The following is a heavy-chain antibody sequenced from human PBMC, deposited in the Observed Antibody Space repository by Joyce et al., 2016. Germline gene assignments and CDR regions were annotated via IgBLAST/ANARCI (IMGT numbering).Heavy chain of an antibody. V-gene: IGHV4-31*03. CDR3: ASFPRGISGSTFYFDH. CDR2: IHGSGGA. Sequence: QVQLQESGPGLVKPSQTLSLTCSVSGASVTIDDYYWIWMRRLPGEALEWIGYIHGSGGAYYTSSLGSRCTIAVDTSKNHFSLKLTSVTAADTAVYYCASFPRGISGSTFYFDHWGQGILVTVSS. J-gene: IGHJ4*02. D-gene: IGHD5-12*01. CDR1: GASVTIDDYY.